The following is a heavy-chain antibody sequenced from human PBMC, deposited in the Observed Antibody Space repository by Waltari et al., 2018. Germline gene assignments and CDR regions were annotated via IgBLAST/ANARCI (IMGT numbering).Heavy chain of an antibody. CDR3: VRVGKGWAYYFDY. CDR1: GGSISSYY. D-gene: IGHD1-26*01. V-gene: IGHV4-59*01. CDR2: IYSSGST. Sequence: QVQLQELGPGLVKPSETLSLTCTVSGGSISSYYWSWIRQPPGKGLEWIGYIYSSGSTNYNPSLKSRVTISVDTSKNQFSLKLSSVTAADTAVYYCVRVGKGWAYYFDYWGQGTLVTVSS. J-gene: IGHJ4*02.